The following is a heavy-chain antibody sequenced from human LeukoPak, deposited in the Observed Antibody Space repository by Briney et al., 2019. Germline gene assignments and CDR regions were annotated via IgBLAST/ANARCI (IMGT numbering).Heavy chain of an antibody. CDR2: INPNSGGT. V-gene: IGHV1-2*02. J-gene: IGHJ5*02. D-gene: IGHD3-22*01. CDR3: ARGFEDYYDILLFDP. Sequence: ASVKVSCKASGYTFTGYYMHWVRQAPGQGLEWMGWINPNSGGTNYAQKFQGRVTMTRDTSISTAYMELSRLRSDDTAVYYCARGFEDYYDILLFDPWGQGTLVTVSS. CDR1: GYTFTGYY.